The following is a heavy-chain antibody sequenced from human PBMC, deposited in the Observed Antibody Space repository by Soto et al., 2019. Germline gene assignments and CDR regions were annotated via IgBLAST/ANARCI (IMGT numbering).Heavy chain of an antibody. CDR2: ISYDGSNK. CDR3: AKDMGVTLPTYYYYGMDV. D-gene: IGHD1-26*01. CDR1: GFTFSSYG. V-gene: IGHV3-30*18. J-gene: IGHJ6*02. Sequence: HPGGSLRLSCAASGFTFSSYGRHWVRQAPGKGLEWVAVISYDGSNKYYADSVKGRFTISRDNSKNTLYLQMNSLRAEDTAVYYCAKDMGVTLPTYYYYGMDVWGQGTTVTVYS.